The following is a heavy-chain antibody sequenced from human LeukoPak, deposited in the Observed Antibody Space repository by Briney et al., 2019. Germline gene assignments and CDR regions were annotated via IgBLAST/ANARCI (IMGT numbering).Heavy chain of an antibody. J-gene: IGHJ5*02. CDR2: IYYSGGT. Sequence: SETLSLTCTVSGGSISSSSYYWGWIRQPPGKGLEWIGSIYYSGGTYYNPSLKGRVTISVDTSKNQFSLKLSSVTAADTAVYYCAYSSGFLRWFDPWGQGTLVTVSS. D-gene: IGHD6-19*01. CDR3: AYSSGFLRWFDP. V-gene: IGHV4-39*01. CDR1: GGSISSSSYY.